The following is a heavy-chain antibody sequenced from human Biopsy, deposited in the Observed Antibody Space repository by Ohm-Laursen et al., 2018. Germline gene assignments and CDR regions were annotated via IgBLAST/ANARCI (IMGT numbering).Heavy chain of an antibody. D-gene: IGHD4-17*01. CDR2: INQSVET. V-gene: IGHV4-34*08. Sequence: SDTLSLTCTVYGATFSDYYWSWIRQPPGKGLEWIGQINQSVETKYNPSLQSRVTISAEVSKNQFSLKLRSLTAADTAIYYCGNEVYGRDYWGQGARVTVSS. J-gene: IGHJ4*02. CDR3: GNEVYGRDY. CDR1: GATFSDYY.